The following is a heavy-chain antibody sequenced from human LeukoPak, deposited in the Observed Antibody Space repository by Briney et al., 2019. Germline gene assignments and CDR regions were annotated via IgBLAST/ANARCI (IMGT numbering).Heavy chain of an antibody. CDR1: SPSISTYY. CDR2: GHFRESS. Sequence: SETLSLTCTVSSPSISTYYWSWIRQPPGKGLEWIGSGHFRESSRYQPSLKSRVTISVDTSKNQISLRLGSLTPADTAVYFCARARFYENWLDVWGQGRMVTVSS. D-gene: IGHD2/OR15-2a*01. J-gene: IGHJ4*02. CDR3: ARARFYENWLDV. V-gene: IGHV4-59*01.